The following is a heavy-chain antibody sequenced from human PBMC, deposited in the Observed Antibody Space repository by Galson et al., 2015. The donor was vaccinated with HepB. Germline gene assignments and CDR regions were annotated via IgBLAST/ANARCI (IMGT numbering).Heavy chain of an antibody. CDR1: GFTFTSSA. J-gene: IGHJ6*02. D-gene: IGHD2-15*01. CDR3: AAGEGYCSGANCYYYYGMDV. CDR2: IVVGSGNT. Sequence: SVKVSCKASGFTFTSSAVQWVRQARGQRLEWIGWIVVGSGNTNYAQKFQERVTISGDMSTSTAYMELSSLRSEDTAVYYCAAGEGYCSGANCYYYYGMDVWGQGTTVTVSS. V-gene: IGHV1-58*01.